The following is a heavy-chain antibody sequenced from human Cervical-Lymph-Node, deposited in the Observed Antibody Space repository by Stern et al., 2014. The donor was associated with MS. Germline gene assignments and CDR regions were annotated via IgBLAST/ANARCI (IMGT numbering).Heavy chain of an antibody. CDR3: ARGGAVATSDYYFDY. CDR1: GFTFSYHA. V-gene: IGHV3-30*01. Sequence: VQLVESGGGVVQPGRSLRLSCAASGFTFSYHAMHWVRQAPGKGLEWVAVISYDGSDKNDADSVKGRFTISRANSRNTLYLQMNSLRVDDTAVYYCARGGAVATSDYYFDYWGQGILVTVSS. D-gene: IGHD5-12*01. CDR2: ISYDGSDK. J-gene: IGHJ4*02.